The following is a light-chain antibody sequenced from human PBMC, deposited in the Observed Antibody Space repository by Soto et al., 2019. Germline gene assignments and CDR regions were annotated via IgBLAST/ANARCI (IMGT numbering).Light chain of an antibody. J-gene: IGLJ1*01. CDR1: SSDIGGYNY. Sequence: QSVLTQPASVSGSPGQSITISCTGTSSDIGGYNYVSWYQQHPGKAPKLLIYEVTNRPSGFSHRFSGSKSVNTASLTISGLQSDNEADYYCSSYTTSGTLYVFGSGTKLTVL. V-gene: IGLV2-14*01. CDR2: EVT. CDR3: SSYTTSGTLYV.